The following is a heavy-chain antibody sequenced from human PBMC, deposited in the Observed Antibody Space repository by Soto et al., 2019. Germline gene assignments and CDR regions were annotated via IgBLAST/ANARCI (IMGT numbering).Heavy chain of an antibody. CDR1: GFTFNNYG. J-gene: IGHJ6*02. CDR2: IWYDGSNE. Sequence: QVQLVESGGGVVQPGRSLRLSCAASGFTFNNYGMHWVRQAPGKGLEWVAVIWYDGSNEYYADSVKGRFTISRDNSKKTLYLQMNSLRAEDTAVYHCARVQGRWYGSGSYEGLDVWGQGTTVTVSS. V-gene: IGHV3-33*01. D-gene: IGHD3-10*01. CDR3: ARVQGRWYGSGSYEGLDV.